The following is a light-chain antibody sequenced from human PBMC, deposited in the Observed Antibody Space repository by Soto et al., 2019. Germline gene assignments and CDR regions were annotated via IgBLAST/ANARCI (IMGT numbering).Light chain of an antibody. CDR1: QDINDW. Sequence: DIQMTQSPSTLSASVGDRVIITCRASQDINDWLAWYQQKPGNAPKFLIYDASTLESGVPSRFSGSGSGTEFTLTISSLQPDDFATYYCRQYHSRRTFGQGTKVDIK. J-gene: IGKJ1*01. CDR2: DAS. V-gene: IGKV1-5*01. CDR3: RQYHSRRT.